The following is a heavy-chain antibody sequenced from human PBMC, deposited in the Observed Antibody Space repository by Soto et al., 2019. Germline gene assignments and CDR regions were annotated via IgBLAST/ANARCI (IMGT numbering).Heavy chain of an antibody. CDR2: IYYSGST. CDR3: ARAYPDMDNSWGKIDY. CDR1: GGSISSGGYY. Sequence: SETLSLTCTVSGGSISSGGYYWSWIRQHPGKGLEWIGYIYYSGSTYYNPSLKSRVTISVDTSKNQFSLKLSSVTAADTAVYYCARAYPDMDNSWGKIDYWGQGTLVTVSS. J-gene: IGHJ4*02. V-gene: IGHV4-31*03. D-gene: IGHD3-16*01.